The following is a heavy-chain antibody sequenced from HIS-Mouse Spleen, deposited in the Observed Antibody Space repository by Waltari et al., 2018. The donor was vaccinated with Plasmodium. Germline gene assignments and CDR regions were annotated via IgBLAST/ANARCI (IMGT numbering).Heavy chain of an antibody. D-gene: IGHD1-26*01. J-gene: IGHJ4*02. CDR2: IYYSRIT. CDR1: GGSISSSSYY. Sequence: QLQLQESGPGLVKPSETLSLTCTVSGGSISSSSYYWGWIRQPPGKGLEWIGSIYYSRITYYNPSLKSRVTISVDTSKNQFVLKLSSVTAADTAVYDWARRGGSYYYFDYWGQGTLVTVSS. V-gene: IGHV4-39*01. CDR3: ARRGGSYYYFDY.